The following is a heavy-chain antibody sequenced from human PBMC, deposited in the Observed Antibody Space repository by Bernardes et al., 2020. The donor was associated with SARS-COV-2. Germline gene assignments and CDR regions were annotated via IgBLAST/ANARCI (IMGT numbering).Heavy chain of an antibody. CDR2: IYYSGST. V-gene: IGHV4-39*01. CDR3: ARHRREYGNGWSSDY. J-gene: IGHJ4*02. CDR1: GGSISSSSYY. Sequence: SETLSLTCTVSGGSISSSSYYWGWIRQSPGKGLEWIGSIYYSGSTYYNPSFTSRVTISVDTSKNQFSLKLSSVTAADTAVYYCARHRREYGNGWSSDYWGRGTLVTVSS. D-gene: IGHD6-13*01.